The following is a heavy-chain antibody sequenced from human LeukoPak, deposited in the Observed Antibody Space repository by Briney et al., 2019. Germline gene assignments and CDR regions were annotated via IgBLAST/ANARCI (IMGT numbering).Heavy chain of an antibody. CDR1: GFTFSSYD. CDR3: ARSLSSGWYWYFDL. D-gene: IGHD6-19*01. CDR2: IGTAGDT. V-gene: IGHV3-13*01. Sequence: PGGSLRLSCAASGFTFSSYDMHWVRQATGKGLEWVSAIGTAGDTYYPGSVKGRFTISRENAKNSLYLQMNSLRAGDTAVYYCARSLSSGWYWYFDLWGRGTLVTVSS. J-gene: IGHJ2*01.